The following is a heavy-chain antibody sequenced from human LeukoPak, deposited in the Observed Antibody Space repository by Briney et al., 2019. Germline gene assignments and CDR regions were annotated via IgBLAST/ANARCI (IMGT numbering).Heavy chain of an antibody. D-gene: IGHD4-11*01. CDR1: RGPISSNDWN. Sequence: SETLSLTCTVTRGPISSNDWNWGWIRQPPGKGLEWIGSIYYSGNTYYNPSLKSRVTISVDTSKNQFSLKLSSVTAADTAVYVCAGLTTTVGLLKSASYVDYWGQGTLVTVSS. CDR3: AGLTTTVGLLKSASYVDY. V-gene: IGHV4-39*01. CDR2: IYYSGNT. J-gene: IGHJ4*02.